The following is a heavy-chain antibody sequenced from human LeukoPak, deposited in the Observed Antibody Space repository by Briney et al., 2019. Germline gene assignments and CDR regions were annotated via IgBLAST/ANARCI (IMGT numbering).Heavy chain of an antibody. D-gene: IGHD6-6*01. J-gene: IGHJ4*02. CDR1: GFTVSSNY. V-gene: IGHV3-66*01. CDR2: IYSGGSR. CDR3: VREYSSSSGDY. Sequence: VGSLRLSCAAPGFTVSSNYVSWVRQAPGKGREWVSAIYSGGSRYYAASVKGRFTISRDNSKNTMYLQMNSLRAEDTAVYYCVREYSSSSGDYWGQGTPVTVSS.